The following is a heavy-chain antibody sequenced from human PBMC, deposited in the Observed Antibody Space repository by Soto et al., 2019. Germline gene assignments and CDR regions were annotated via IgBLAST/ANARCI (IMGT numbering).Heavy chain of an antibody. Sequence: GESLKISCQGSGYTFANYWINWVRQVPGKGLEWMGRIDPSDSYSSFSPSFQGHVNISVDKSINTAYLKWNGLKASDTAIYYCARHRREELNYPADDWGQGALVTVSS. D-gene: IGHD3-10*01. V-gene: IGHV5-10-1*01. CDR2: IDPSDSYS. CDR3: ARHRREELNYPADD. J-gene: IGHJ4*02. CDR1: GYTFANYW.